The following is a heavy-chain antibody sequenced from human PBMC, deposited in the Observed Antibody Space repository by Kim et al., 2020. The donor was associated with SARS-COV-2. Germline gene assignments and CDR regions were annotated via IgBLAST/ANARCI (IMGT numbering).Heavy chain of an antibody. CDR3: ASLAAAGTFYYYYMDV. J-gene: IGHJ6*03. Sequence: ASVKVSCKASGYTFTSYAMNWVRQAPGQGLEWMGWINTNTGNPTYAQGFTGRFVFSLDTSVSTAYLQISSLKAEDTAVYYCASLAAAGTFYYYYMDVWGKGTTVTVSS. CDR1: GYTFTSYA. D-gene: IGHD6-13*01. V-gene: IGHV7-4-1*02. CDR2: INTNTGNP.